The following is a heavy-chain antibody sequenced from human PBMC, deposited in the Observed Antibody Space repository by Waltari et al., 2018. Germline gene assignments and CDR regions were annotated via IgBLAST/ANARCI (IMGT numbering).Heavy chain of an antibody. CDR3: ARGFSYYYGSGSYYNIKILDY. CDR1: GGSFSGYY. V-gene: IGHV4-34*01. CDR2: INHSGST. Sequence: QVQLQQWGAGLLKPSETLSLTCAVYGGSFSGYYWSWIRQPPGKGLEWIGEINHSGSTNSNPSLKSRFTISVDTSKNQFSLKLSSVTAADTAVYYCARGFSYYYGSGSYYNIKILDYWGQGTLVTVSS. J-gene: IGHJ4*02. D-gene: IGHD3-10*01.